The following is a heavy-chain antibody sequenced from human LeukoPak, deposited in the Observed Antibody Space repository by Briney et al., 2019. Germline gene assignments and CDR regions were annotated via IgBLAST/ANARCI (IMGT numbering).Heavy chain of an antibody. J-gene: IGHJ6*02. CDR3: ARGSGTHYYHYSMDV. Sequence: GGSLRLSRAASGFTFDNYALHWVRQAPGKGLEYVSGISSTEGSTTSANTVKDRFTISRDNSKNTLYLQMGSLRAEDMAVYYCARGSGTHYYHYSMDVWGQGTAVTVSS. CDR1: GFTFDNYA. CDR2: ISSTEGST. D-gene: IGHD3-10*01. V-gene: IGHV3-64*01.